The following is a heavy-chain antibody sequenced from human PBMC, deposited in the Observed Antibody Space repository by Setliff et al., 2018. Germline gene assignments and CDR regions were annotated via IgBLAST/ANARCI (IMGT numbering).Heavy chain of an antibody. D-gene: IGHD3-10*01. J-gene: IGHJ4*02. CDR2: IIPIFGTA. CDR1: GGTFSSYT. Sequence: SVKVSCKASGGTFSSYTINWVRQAPGQGLEWMGGIIPIFGTANHAQNFQGRVTITADVSTDTAYMELSSLTSDDTAVYYCAVHRGVEGTPVDYWGQGTLVTVSP. CDR3: AVHRGVEGTPVDY. V-gene: IGHV1-69*13.